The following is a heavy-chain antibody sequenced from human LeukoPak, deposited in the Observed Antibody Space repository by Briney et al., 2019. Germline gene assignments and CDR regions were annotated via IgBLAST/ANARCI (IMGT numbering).Heavy chain of an antibody. D-gene: IGHD6-13*01. CDR1: GFTFSSYD. Sequence: GGSLRLSCAASGFTFSSYDMHWVRQAPGKGLEWVAVISYDGSNKFYADSVKGRFTISRDNSKNTLYLQVNSLRAEDTAVYYCARMGIAAAGDANYWGQGTLVTVSS. CDR2: ISYDGSNK. V-gene: IGHV3-30*03. J-gene: IGHJ4*02. CDR3: ARMGIAAAGDANY.